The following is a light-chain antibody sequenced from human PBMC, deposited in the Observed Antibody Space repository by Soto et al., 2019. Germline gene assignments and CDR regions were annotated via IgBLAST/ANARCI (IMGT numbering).Light chain of an antibody. J-gene: IGKJ1*01. CDR2: GAS. Sequence: EIVMAQSPAALSVSPAARATRCCRASQSVSSNLAWYQQKPGQAPRLLIYGASRRATGIPDRFSGSGSGTDFTLTISRLQSEDFAVYYCQQYNNWPWTFGQGTKVDI. V-gene: IGKV3D-15*01. CDR1: QSVSSN. CDR3: QQYNNWPWT.